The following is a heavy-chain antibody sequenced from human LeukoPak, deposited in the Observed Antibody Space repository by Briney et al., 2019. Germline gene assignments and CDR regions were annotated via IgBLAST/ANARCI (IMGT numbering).Heavy chain of an antibody. CDR2: ISHDGSNK. J-gene: IGHJ6*03. Sequence: GGSLRLSCAASGFTFSSYAMHWVRQAPGKGLEWVAVISHDGSNKYYADSVKGRFTISRDNSKNTLYLQMNSLRAEDTAVYYCASLYGSGSYGYYYYMDVWGKGTTVTVSS. CDR1: GFTFSSYA. V-gene: IGHV3-30*04. CDR3: ASLYGSGSYGYYYYMDV. D-gene: IGHD3-10*01.